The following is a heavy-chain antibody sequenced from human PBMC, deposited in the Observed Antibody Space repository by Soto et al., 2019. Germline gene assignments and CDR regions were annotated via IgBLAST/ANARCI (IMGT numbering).Heavy chain of an antibody. CDR2: IYYSGST. J-gene: IGHJ4*02. D-gene: IGHD3-22*01. Sequence: TSETLSLTCTVSGGSISSDDYYWSWIRQPPGKGLEWIGYIYYSGSTYYNPSLKSRVTISVDTSKNQFSLKLSSVTAADTAVYYCARDYYDSSGYKRTFDYWGQGTLVTVSS. V-gene: IGHV4-30-4*01. CDR1: GGSISSDDYY. CDR3: ARDYYDSSGYKRTFDY.